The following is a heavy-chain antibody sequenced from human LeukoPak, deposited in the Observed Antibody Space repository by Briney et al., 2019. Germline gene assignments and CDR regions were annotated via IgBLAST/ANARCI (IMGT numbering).Heavy chain of an antibody. CDR3: ARAPWGYYYGMDV. J-gene: IGHJ6*02. V-gene: IGHV4-30-2*01. CDR1: GGPISSGGYS. Sequence: TSQTLSLTCAVSGGPISSGGYSWSWIRQPPGKGLEWIGYIYHSGGTYYNPSLKSRVTISVDRSKNQFSLKLSSVTAADTAVYYCARAPWGYYYGMDVWGQGTTVTVSS. CDR2: IYHSGGT. D-gene: IGHD7-27*01.